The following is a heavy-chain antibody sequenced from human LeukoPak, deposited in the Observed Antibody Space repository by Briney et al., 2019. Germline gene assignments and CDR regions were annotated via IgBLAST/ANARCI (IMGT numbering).Heavy chain of an antibody. CDR1: GGSMSTSSYY. Sequence: SETLSLTCTVSGGSMSTSSYYWVWIRQPPGKGLEWIGSIYYRGNTYYNPSLQSRVTISVDTSKNQFSLKLSSVTAADTAVYYCARTNAFDFWGQGTLVTVAS. J-gene: IGHJ3*01. CDR2: IYYRGNT. CDR3: ARTNAFDF. V-gene: IGHV4-39*01.